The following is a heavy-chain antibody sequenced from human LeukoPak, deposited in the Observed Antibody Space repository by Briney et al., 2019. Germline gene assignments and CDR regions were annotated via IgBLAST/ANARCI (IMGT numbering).Heavy chain of an antibody. V-gene: IGHV3-30*18. J-gene: IGHJ4*02. D-gene: IGHD2-15*01. Sequence: GGSLRLSCAASGFTFSSHGMHWVRQAPGKGLDWVAIISYDGSNKYYADSVKGRFTISRDNSKNTLYLQMNSPRAEDTAVYYCAKGCNSGGSCYYFDSWGQGTLVTVTS. CDR2: ISYDGSNK. CDR1: GFTFSSHG. CDR3: AKGCNSGGSCYYFDS.